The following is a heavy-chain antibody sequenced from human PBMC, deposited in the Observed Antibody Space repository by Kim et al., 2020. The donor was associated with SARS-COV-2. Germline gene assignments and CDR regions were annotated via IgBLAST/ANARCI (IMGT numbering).Heavy chain of an antibody. CDR3: ARARGVGASGFDN. Sequence: YWDSGNGRFTISRDNAKKSLYLQMNTLRVQDTAVYYCARARGVGASGFDNWGQGALVTVSS. D-gene: IGHD1-26*01. J-gene: IGHJ4*02. V-gene: IGHV3-7*03.